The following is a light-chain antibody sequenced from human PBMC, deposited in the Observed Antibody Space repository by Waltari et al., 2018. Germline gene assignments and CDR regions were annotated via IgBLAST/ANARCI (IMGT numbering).Light chain of an antibody. CDR1: ISNIGTNY. CDR2: GNN. CDR3: ATWDDSLSGVV. Sequence: QSVLTQPPSASGTPGQRVTISCSGRISNIGTNYVSWYQQLPGTAPRFLIYGNNQRPSGGPAPFPGSMSGPSAPLAIRGLRSEDESTYYCATWDDSLSGVVFGGGTKLTVL. J-gene: IGLJ3*02. V-gene: IGLV1-47*01.